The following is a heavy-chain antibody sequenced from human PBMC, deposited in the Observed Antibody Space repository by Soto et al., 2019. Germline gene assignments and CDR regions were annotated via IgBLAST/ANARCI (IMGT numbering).Heavy chain of an antibody. Sequence: QVPLVESGGGVVQPGRSLRLSCAASGFTFSNYAMHWVRQTPGKGLEWVAIVSYDGTNQYYADSVKGRFTISRDNSETTLYLHMTRLRAEDTALYYCATAGSTPTWRPSSFHLWGRSTLFTFSS. CDR3: ATAGSTPTWRPSSFHL. V-gene: IGHV3-30-3*01. D-gene: IGHD2-15*01. CDR2: VSYDGTNQ. CDR1: GFTFSNYA. J-gene: IGHJ2*01.